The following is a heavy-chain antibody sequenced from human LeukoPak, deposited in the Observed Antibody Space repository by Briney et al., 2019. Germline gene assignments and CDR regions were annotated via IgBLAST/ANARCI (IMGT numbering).Heavy chain of an antibody. CDR2: ISYDGSNK. CDR1: GFTFSSYA. J-gene: IGHJ6*02. CDR3: ARDRGGYYDFWSGYSFYYYYGMDV. D-gene: IGHD3-3*01. Sequence: GGSLRLSCAASGFTFSSYAMHWVRQAPGKGLEWVAVISYDGSNKYYADSVKGRFTISRDNSKNTLYLQMNSLRAEGTAVYYCARDRGGYYDFWSGYSFYYYYGMDVWGQGTTVTVSS. V-gene: IGHV3-30-3*01.